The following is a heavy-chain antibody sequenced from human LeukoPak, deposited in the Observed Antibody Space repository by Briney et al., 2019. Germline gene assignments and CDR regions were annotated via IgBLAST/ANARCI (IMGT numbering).Heavy chain of an antibody. J-gene: IGHJ3*02. CDR3: AKAYYDILTGPLAGAFDI. V-gene: IGHV3-23*01. CDR1: GFTFSSYA. D-gene: IGHD3-9*01. CDR2: ISGSGGST. Sequence: GGSLRLSCAASGFTFSSYAMSWVRQAPGKGLEWVSAISGSGGSTYYADSVKGRFTITRDNSKNTLYLQMNSLRAEDTAVYYCAKAYYDILTGPLAGAFDIWGQGTMVTVSS.